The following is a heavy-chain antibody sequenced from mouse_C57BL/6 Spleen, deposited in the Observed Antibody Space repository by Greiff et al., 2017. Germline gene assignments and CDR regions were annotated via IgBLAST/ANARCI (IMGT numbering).Heavy chain of an antibody. CDR1: GYTFTSYW. Sequence: QVHVQQPGAELVKPGASVKLSCKASGYTFTSYWMHWVKQRPGRGLEWIGRIDPDSGGTKYNEKFKSKATLTVDKPSSTAYMQLSSLTSEDSAVYYCARNLGDWDGYFDYWGQGTTLTVSS. CDR3: ARNLGDWDGYFDY. J-gene: IGHJ2*01. CDR2: IDPDSGGT. V-gene: IGHV1-72*01. D-gene: IGHD4-1*01.